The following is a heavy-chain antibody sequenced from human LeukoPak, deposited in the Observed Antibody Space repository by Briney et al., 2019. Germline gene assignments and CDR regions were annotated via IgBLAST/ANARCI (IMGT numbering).Heavy chain of an antibody. CDR3: ARGYSSGWYLY. D-gene: IGHD6-19*01. Sequence: PETLSLTCTVSGGSISSYYWSWIRQPPGKGLEWIGYIYYSGSTNYNPSPKSRVTISVDTSKNQFSLKLSSVTAADTAVYYCARGYSSGWYLYWGQGTLVTVSS. V-gene: IGHV4-59*01. J-gene: IGHJ4*02. CDR1: GGSISSYY. CDR2: IYYSGST.